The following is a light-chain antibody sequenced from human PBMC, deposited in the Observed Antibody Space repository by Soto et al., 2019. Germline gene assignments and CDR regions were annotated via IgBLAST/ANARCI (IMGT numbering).Light chain of an antibody. CDR3: QQRSNWPPIT. CDR2: DAS. Sequence: EIVLSQSPATLSVSPGERATLSCRASQSVSSYLAWYQQKPGQAPRLLIYDASNRATGIPARFSGSGSGTDFTLTISSREPEDFAVYYCQQRSNWPPITFGQGRLLEIK. J-gene: IGKJ5*01. V-gene: IGKV3-11*01. CDR1: QSVSSY.